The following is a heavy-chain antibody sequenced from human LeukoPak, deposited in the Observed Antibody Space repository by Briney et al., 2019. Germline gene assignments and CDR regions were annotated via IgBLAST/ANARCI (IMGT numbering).Heavy chain of an antibody. J-gene: IGHJ6*02. CDR2: FDPEDGET. Sequence: ASVKVSCKVSGYTLTELSMHWVRQAPGKGLEWMGGFDPEDGETIYAQKFQGRVTMTEDTSTDTAYMELSSLRSEDTAVYYCATGLTTVVPYYYYGMDVWGQGTMVTVSS. CDR1: GYTLTELS. D-gene: IGHD4-23*01. V-gene: IGHV1-24*01. CDR3: ATGLTTVVPYYYYGMDV.